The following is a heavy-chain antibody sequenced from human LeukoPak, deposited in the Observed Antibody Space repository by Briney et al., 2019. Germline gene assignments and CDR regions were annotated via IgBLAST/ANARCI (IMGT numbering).Heavy chain of an antibody. CDR1: GFTFTSYW. CDR3: VKVPAADYYFEY. Sequence: PGGSLRLSCAASGFTFTSYWMHWVRQAPGKGLVWVSRINIDGSTTTYADSVKGRFTISRDNAKNTLYLQMNSLRAEDTAVYYCVKVPAADYYFEYWGQGTLVTVSS. V-gene: IGHV3-74*01. J-gene: IGHJ4*02. D-gene: IGHD2-2*01. CDR2: INIDGSTT.